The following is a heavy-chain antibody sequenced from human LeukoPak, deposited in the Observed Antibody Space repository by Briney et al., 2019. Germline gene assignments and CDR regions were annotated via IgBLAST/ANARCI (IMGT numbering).Heavy chain of an antibody. CDR1: GGSISSYY. D-gene: IGHD3-3*01. V-gene: IGHV4-59*01. CDR2: IYYSGST. Sequence: SETLSLTCTVSGGSISSYYWSCIRQLPGKGLEWIGYIYYSGSTNYNPSLKSRATISVDTSKNQFSLKLSSVTAADTAVYYCAGYDFWSGYFPHWGQGTLVTVSS. J-gene: IGHJ4*02. CDR3: AGYDFWSGYFPH.